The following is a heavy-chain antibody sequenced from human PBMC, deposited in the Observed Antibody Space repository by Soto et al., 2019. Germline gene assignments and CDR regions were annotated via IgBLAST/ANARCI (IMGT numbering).Heavy chain of an antibody. CDR2: IYPGDSDT. V-gene: IGHV5-51*01. Sequence: PGESLKISCKGSGYSFTSYWIGWVRQMPGKGLEWVGIIYPGDSDTRYSPSFQGQVTISADKSISTAYLQWSSLKASDTAMYYCARRGVTMIVVATHAFDIWGQGTMVTVSS. J-gene: IGHJ3*02. D-gene: IGHD3-22*01. CDR3: ARRGVTMIVVATHAFDI. CDR1: GYSFTSYW.